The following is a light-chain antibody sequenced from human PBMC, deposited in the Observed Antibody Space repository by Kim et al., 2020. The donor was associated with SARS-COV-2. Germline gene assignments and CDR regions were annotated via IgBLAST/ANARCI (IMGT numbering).Light chain of an antibody. Sequence: GQAVHIACTGTSSGVGGYNYGAWYQQNPGKAPKLMIYEVSKRPTGVPHRFSGSKSGNTASLTVSGLQAEDEADYYCSSYAGSNNLVFGGGTQLTVL. J-gene: IGLJ3*02. CDR2: EVS. V-gene: IGLV2-8*01. CDR3: SSYAGSNNLV. CDR1: SSGVGGYNY.